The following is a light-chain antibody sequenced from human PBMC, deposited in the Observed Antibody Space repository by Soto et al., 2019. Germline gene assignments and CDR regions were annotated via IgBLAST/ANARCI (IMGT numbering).Light chain of an antibody. CDR1: QSVSSSY. CDR3: QQYGRSRK. Sequence: EIVLTQSPGTLSLSPGERATLSCRASQSVSSSYLAWYQQKPGQAPRLLIYGASSRATGIPDRFSGSGSGTDFTITISRLEPEDCAVYYCQQYGRSRKFGQGTKVEIK. V-gene: IGKV3-20*01. CDR2: GAS. J-gene: IGKJ1*01.